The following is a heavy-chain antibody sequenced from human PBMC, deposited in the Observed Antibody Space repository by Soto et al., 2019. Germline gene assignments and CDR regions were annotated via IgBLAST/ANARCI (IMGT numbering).Heavy chain of an antibody. CDR1: GYTFTSYA. D-gene: IGHD6-6*01. J-gene: IGHJ6*03. CDR2: INAGNGNT. V-gene: IGHV1-3*01. CDR3: ARNGGGPIAARRWDHYYMDV. Sequence: ASVKVSCKASGYTFTSYAMHWVRQAPGQRLEWMGWINAGNGNTKYSQKFQGRVTMTRNTSISTAYMELSSLRSEDTAVYYCARNGGGPIAARRWDHYYMDVWGKGTTVTVSS.